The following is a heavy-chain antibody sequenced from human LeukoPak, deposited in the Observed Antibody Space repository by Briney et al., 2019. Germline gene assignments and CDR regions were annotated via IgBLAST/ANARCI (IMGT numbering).Heavy chain of an antibody. CDR1: GFTFSSYG. V-gene: IGHV3-23*01. CDR3: AKGGSLTTVTHFDY. J-gene: IGHJ4*02. D-gene: IGHD4-17*01. CDR2: IGDSGSST. Sequence: GGSLSLSCAASGFTFSSYGMNWVRQAPGKGLEWVSGIGDSGSSTYYADSVKGRFTISRDNSKNTLYLQMNSLRAEDTAVYYCAKGGSLTTVTHFDYWGQGSLVTVSS.